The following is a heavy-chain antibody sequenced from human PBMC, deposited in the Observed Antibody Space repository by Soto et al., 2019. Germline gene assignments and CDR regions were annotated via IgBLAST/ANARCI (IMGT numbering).Heavy chain of an antibody. CDR3: ARHGMDYYDSSGYYYSPYYFDY. J-gene: IGHJ4*02. Sequence: QLQLQESGPGLVKPSETLSLTCTVSGGSISGSSYYWGWIRQPPGKGLEWIGSIYYSGSTYYNPSLKSRVTISVDTSKNQFSLKLSSVTAADTAVYYWARHGMDYYDSSGYYYSPYYFDYWGQGTLVTVSS. D-gene: IGHD3-22*01. V-gene: IGHV4-39*01. CDR2: IYYSGST. CDR1: GGSISGSSYY.